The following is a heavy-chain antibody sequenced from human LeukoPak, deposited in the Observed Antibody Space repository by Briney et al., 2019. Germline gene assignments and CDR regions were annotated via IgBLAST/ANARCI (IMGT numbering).Heavy chain of an antibody. V-gene: IGHV4-39*07. Sequence: SETLSLTCTVSGGSICSSSYYWGWIRQPPGKGLEWIGSIYYSGSTYYNPSLKSRVTISVDTSKNQFSLKLSSVTAADTAVYYCARVVDTAMVTHPTNWFDPWGQGTLVTVSS. J-gene: IGHJ5*02. CDR2: IYYSGST. CDR3: ARVVDTAMVTHPTNWFDP. D-gene: IGHD5-18*01. CDR1: GGSICSSSYY.